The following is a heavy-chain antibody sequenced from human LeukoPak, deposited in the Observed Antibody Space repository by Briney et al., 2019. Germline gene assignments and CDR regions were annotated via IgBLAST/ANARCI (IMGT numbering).Heavy chain of an antibody. D-gene: IGHD5-18*01. CDR1: GFTFSSYW. CDR3: ARDGKRGYSYGYTDY. CDR2: INSDGSST. J-gene: IGHJ4*02. V-gene: IGHV3-74*01. Sequence: GGSLRLSCAASGFTFSSYWMHWVRQAPGKGLVWVSRINSDGSSTSYADSVKGRFTISRDNAKNTLYLQMNGLRAEDTALYYCARDGKRGYSYGYTDYWGQGTLVAVSS.